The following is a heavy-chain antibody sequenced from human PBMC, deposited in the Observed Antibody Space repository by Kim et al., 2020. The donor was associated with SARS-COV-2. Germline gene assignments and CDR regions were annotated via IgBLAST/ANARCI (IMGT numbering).Heavy chain of an antibody. CDR3: ARGLFIDY. D-gene: IGHD2-21*01. Sequence: GGSLRLSCAASGFTFSHSWMTWVRQAPGKGLEWVANIKQNGSEKYYVDSVKGRFTISRDNAKNSVYLQMNSLRAEDTAVYYCARGLFIDYWGQGTLVTVSS. CDR1: GFTFSHSW. CDR2: IKQNGSEK. J-gene: IGHJ4*02. V-gene: IGHV3-7*05.